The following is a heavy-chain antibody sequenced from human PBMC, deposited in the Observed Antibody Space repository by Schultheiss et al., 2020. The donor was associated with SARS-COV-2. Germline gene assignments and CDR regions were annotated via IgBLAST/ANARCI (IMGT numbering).Heavy chain of an antibody. Sequence: GGSLRLSCAASGFTVSSNYMSWVRQAPGKGLEWVSVIYSCGSTYYADSVKGRFTISRDDSKNTLYLQMNSLKTEDTAVYYCTTDRNTRGSWYLYYYYGMDVWGQGTTVTVSS. CDR2: IYSCGST. CDR3: TTDRNTRGSWYLYYYYGMDV. J-gene: IGHJ6*02. D-gene: IGHD6-13*01. CDR1: GFTVSSNY. V-gene: IGHV3-53*01.